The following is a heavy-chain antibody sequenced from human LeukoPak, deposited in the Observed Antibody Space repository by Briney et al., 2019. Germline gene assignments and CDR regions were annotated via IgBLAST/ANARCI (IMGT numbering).Heavy chain of an antibody. Sequence: SETPSLTCTVSGASINTYYWSWIRQPAGKGLEWIGRIYADVATNYNSSLKSRVTMSVDTSKNQFSLKLDSLTAADTAVYYCAKVGNNYVFDSWGQGTLVTVSS. CDR3: AKVGNNYVFDS. J-gene: IGHJ4*02. CDR1: GASINTYY. CDR2: IYADVAT. V-gene: IGHV4-4*07. D-gene: IGHD1/OR15-1a*01.